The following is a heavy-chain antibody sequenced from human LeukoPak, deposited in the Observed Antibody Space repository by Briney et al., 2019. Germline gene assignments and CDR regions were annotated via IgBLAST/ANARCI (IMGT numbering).Heavy chain of an antibody. J-gene: IGHJ6*03. V-gene: IGHV1-69*13. CDR2: IIPIFGTA. D-gene: IGHD2-21*02. Sequence: GASVKVSCKASGGTFSSYAISWVRQAPGQGLEWMGGIIPIFGTANYAQKFQGRVTITVDESTSTAYMELSSLRSEDTAVYYCARATCGGDCYPGVTYYYYYMDVWGKGTTVTISS. CDR1: GGTFSSYA. CDR3: ARATCGGDCYPGVTYYYYYMDV.